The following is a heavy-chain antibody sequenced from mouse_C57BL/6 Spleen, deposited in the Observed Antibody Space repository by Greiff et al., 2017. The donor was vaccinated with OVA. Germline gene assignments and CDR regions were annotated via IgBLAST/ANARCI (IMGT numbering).Heavy chain of an antibody. CDR3: ASENYSNPFAY. CDR1: GFSLTSYG. J-gene: IGHJ3*01. CDR2: IWGVGST. Sequence: QVQLKQSGPGLVAPSQSLSITCTVSGFSLTSYGVDWVRQSPGKGLEWLGVIWGVGSTNYNSALKSRLSISKDNSKSQVFLKMNSLQTDDTAMYYCASENYSNPFAYWGQGTLVTVSA. D-gene: IGHD2-5*01. V-gene: IGHV2-6*01.